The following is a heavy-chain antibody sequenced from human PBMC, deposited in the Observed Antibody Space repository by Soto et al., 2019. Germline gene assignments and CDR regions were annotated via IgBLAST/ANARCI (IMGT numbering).Heavy chain of an antibody. CDR2: IRNKANSYAT. D-gene: IGHD6-19*01. J-gene: IGHJ6*02. CDR1: GFTFSGSA. V-gene: IGHV3-73*01. CDR3: TTPRIAVGSNYGMDV. Sequence: GGSLRLSCAASGFTFSGSAMHWVRQASGKGLEWVGRIRNKANSYATEYAASVKGRFTISRDDSKNTLYLQMNSLKTEDTAVYYCTTPRIAVGSNYGMDVWGQGTTVTVSS.